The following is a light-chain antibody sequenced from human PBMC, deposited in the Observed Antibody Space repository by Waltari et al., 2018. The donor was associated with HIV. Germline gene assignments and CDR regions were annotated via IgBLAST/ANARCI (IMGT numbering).Light chain of an antibody. CDR2: ETN. V-gene: IGLV1-51*02. Sequence: QSVLTQPPSVSAAPGQKVTISCSGSSSNIGNNSVSWYQQLPGPAPKLPTDETNKRPSGIPDRFSGSKAGTPATLGITGLQTGDEADYYCGTWDSSLSAYVFGTGTKVTVL. J-gene: IGLJ1*01. CDR3: GTWDSSLSAYV. CDR1: SSNIGNNS.